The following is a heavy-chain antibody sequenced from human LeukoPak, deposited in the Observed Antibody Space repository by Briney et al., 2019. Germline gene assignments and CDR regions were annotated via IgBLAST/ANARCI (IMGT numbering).Heavy chain of an antibody. J-gene: IGHJ4*02. CDR1: GFTFNSYS. Sequence: GGSPRLSCAASGFTFNSYSKNWGRQAPGRGLEWVLYISSGSITIYYADSVKGRFTISRDNAKNSLYLQMNSLRDEDTAVYYCARDRYSGYDLFDYWGQGTLVTVSS. CDR3: ARDRYSGYDLFDY. V-gene: IGHV3-48*02. CDR2: ISSGSITI. D-gene: IGHD5-12*01.